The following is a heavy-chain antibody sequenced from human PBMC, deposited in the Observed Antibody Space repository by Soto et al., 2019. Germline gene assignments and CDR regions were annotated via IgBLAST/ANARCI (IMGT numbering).Heavy chain of an antibody. CDR1: GYTFTTYY. D-gene: IGHD3-22*01. Sequence: ASVKVSCKASGYTFTTYYMHWVRQAPGQGLEWMGIINPSGGSTRYAQKFQGRVTMTRDTSTSTVYMELSSLKSGDTAVYYCARGLIYDSSGYYLDYWGQGTLVTVSS. V-gene: IGHV1-46*01. CDR3: ARGLIYDSSGYYLDY. J-gene: IGHJ4*02. CDR2: INPSGGST.